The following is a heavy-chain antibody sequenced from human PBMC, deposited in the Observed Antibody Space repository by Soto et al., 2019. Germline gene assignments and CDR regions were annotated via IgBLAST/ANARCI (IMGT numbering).Heavy chain of an antibody. J-gene: IGHJ4*02. CDR3: ARDRGYDFWSGYFDY. V-gene: IGHV3-7*01. CDR2: IKQDGSEK. CDR1: GFTFSSYW. D-gene: IGHD3-3*01. Sequence: EVQLVESGGGLVQPGGSLRLSCAASGFTFSSYWMSWVRQAPGKGLEWVANIKQDGSEKYYVDSVKGRFTISRDNAKNSLYLQMNSLRAEDTAVYYCARDRGYDFWSGYFDYWGQGTLVTVSS.